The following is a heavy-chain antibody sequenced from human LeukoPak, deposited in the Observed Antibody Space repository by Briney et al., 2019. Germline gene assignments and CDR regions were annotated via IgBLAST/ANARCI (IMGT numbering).Heavy chain of an antibody. CDR3: ARRKRSWYYFDY. V-gene: IGHV3-53*01. Sequence: GSLRLSCAASGFTVSSNYMSWVRQAPGKGLEWVSVIYSGGSTYYADSVKGRFTISRDNSKNTLYLQMNSLRAEDTAVYYCARRKRSWYYFDYWGQGTLVTVSS. J-gene: IGHJ4*02. CDR2: IYSGGST. CDR1: GFTVSSNY. D-gene: IGHD6-13*01.